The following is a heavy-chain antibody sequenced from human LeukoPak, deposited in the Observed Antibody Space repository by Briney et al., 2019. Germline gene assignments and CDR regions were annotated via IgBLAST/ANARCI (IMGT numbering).Heavy chain of an antibody. D-gene: IGHD3-10*01. V-gene: IGHV3-30*02. Sequence: GGSLRLSCAASGFAFSSHGMHWVRQAPGKGLEWVTFIRFNGSTKYYIDSVKGRFTISRDNPRNTLYLQMNSLRPEDTAVYYCARDAYYYVSGTCFYDSGPGAPDYWGQGTLVTVSS. CDR3: ARDAYYYVSGTCFYDSGPGAPDY. CDR2: IRFNGSTK. J-gene: IGHJ4*02. CDR1: GFAFSSHG.